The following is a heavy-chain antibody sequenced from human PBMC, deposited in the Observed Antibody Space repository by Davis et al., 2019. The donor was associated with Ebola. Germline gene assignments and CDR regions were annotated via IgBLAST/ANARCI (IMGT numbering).Heavy chain of an antibody. Sequence: SETLSLTCTVSGDSISSGGYCWTWIRQLQGKGLEWIGYVYHTGETSYNPSLESRLTISVDTSKNQFSLKLSSVTAADTAVYYCARGRLLWFRELLYRYYGMDVWGQGTTVTVSS. J-gene: IGHJ6*02. CDR2: VYHTGET. V-gene: IGHV4-31*03. D-gene: IGHD3-10*01. CDR3: ARGRLLWFRELLYRYYGMDV. CDR1: GDSISSGGYC.